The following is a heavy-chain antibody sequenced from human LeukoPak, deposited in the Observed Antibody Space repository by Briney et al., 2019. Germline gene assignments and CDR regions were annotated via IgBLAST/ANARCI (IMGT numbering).Heavy chain of an antibody. Sequence: ASVKVSCKASGYTFTTYPINWVRQAPGQGLEWMGWIGAYNGNTNYAQKLQGRVTMTTDTSTSTAYMELRSLRSDDTAVYYCARDRLLEVVAPTDAFDIWGQGTMVTVSS. V-gene: IGHV1-18*01. CDR2: IGAYNGNT. J-gene: IGHJ3*02. CDR3: ARDRLLEVVAPTDAFDI. D-gene: IGHD2-15*01. CDR1: GYTFTTYP.